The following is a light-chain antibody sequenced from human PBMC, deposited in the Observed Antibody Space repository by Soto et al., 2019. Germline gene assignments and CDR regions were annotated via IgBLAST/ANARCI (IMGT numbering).Light chain of an antibody. Sequence: QLVLTQSPSAAACLGASVELTCTLSSGHSSYAIAWHQQQPEKGPRYLMKLNSDGSHSKGDGIPDRFSGSSSGAERYLTISSLQSEDEADYYCQTWGTGITVFGGGTKLTVL. CDR1: SGHSSYA. CDR3: QTWGTGITV. CDR2: LNSDGSH. J-gene: IGLJ2*01. V-gene: IGLV4-69*01.